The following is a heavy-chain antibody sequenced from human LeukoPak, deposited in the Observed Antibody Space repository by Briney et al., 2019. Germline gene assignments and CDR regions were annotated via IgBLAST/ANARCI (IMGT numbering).Heavy chain of an antibody. CDR3: TRGGDYGDPSNWFDP. J-gene: IGHJ5*02. Sequence: GRSLRLSRTASGFTFGDYAMSWVRQAPGKGLEWVGFIRSKAYGGTTEYAASVKGRFTISRDDSKSIAYLQMNSLKTEDTAVYYCTRGGDYGDPSNWFDPWGQGTLVTVSS. CDR2: IRSKAYGGTT. CDR1: GFTFGDYA. D-gene: IGHD4-17*01. V-gene: IGHV3-49*04.